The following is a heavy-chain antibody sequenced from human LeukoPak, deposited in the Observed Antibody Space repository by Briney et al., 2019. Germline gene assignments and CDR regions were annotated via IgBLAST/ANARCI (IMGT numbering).Heavy chain of an antibody. Sequence: QPGGSLRLTCAASGFTFSSYSMMWVPQAPGKGLEWVSYISSSSTTIHYADSVKGRFTISRDNAKNSVYLQMNSLRPEDTAIYYCAKLFESGTYNNFFHYWGQGTLVTVFS. CDR2: ISSSSTTI. CDR3: AKLFESGTYNNFFHY. J-gene: IGHJ4*02. V-gene: IGHV3-48*01. D-gene: IGHD3-10*01. CDR1: GFTFSSYS.